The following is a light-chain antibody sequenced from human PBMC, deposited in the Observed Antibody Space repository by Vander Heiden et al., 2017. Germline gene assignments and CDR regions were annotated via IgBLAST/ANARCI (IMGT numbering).Light chain of an antibody. CDR1: SSDVGNENY. V-gene: IGLV2-14*03. J-gene: IGLJ1*01. CDR3: SSYTTSSTQV. Sequence: QSALTQPASVSWSPGQSITISCAGTSSDVGNENYVSWYQQHPGKAPKLVMYDVTNRPSGVSNRFSGAKSGNTASLTISGLQPEDEADYYCSSYTTSSTQVFGTGTKVTVL. CDR2: DVT.